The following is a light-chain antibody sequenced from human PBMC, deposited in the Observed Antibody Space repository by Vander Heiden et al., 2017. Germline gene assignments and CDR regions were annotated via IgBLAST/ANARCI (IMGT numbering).Light chain of an antibody. CDR1: QGISSY. Sequence: AIRMTQSPSSFSASTGDRVTITCRASQGISSYLAWYQQKPGKAPKLLIYAASTLQSGVPSRFSGSGSGTDFTLTISCLQSEDFATYYCQQYYSYPSGTFGPGTKVXIK. J-gene: IGKJ3*01. CDR2: AAS. V-gene: IGKV1-8*01. CDR3: QQYYSYPSGT.